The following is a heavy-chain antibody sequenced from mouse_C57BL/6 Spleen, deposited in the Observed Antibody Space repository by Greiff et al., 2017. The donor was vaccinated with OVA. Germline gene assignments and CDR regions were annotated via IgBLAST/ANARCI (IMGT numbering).Heavy chain of an antibody. CDR3: ARGGLLNWYYFDY. Sequence: EVQRVESGPELVKPGASVKISCKASGYSFTGYYMNWVKQSPEKSLEWIGEINPSTGGTTYNQKFKAKATLTVDKSSSTAYMQLKSLTSEDSAVYYCARGGLLNWYYFDYWGQGTTLTVSS. CDR1: GYSFTGYY. J-gene: IGHJ2*01. D-gene: IGHD4-1*01. V-gene: IGHV1-42*01. CDR2: INPSTGGT.